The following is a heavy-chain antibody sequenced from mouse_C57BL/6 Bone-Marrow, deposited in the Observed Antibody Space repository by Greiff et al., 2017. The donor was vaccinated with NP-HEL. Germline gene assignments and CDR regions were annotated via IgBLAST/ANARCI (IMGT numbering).Heavy chain of an antibody. CDR2: IWPGGGT. D-gene: IGHD2-3*01. V-gene: IGHV2-9-1*01. CDR1: GFSLTSYA. Sequence: VKLVESGPGLVAPSQSLSITCTVSGFSLTSYAISWVRQPPGKGLEWLGVIWPGGGTNYNSALKSRLSISKDNSKSQVFLKMNSLQTDDTARYYCARWLLEDYWGQGTSVTVSS. CDR3: ARWLLEDY. J-gene: IGHJ4*01.